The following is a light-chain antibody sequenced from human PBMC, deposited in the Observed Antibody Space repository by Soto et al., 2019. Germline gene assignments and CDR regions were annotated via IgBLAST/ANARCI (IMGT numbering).Light chain of an antibody. J-gene: IGKJ2*01. CDR1: QRITTY. V-gene: IGKV1-39*01. CDR3: QQTCSTPYT. CDR2: TSY. Sequence: IHMTQSPSSLSASVGDRITVTCRASQRITTYVNWYQLKPGEAPKLLISTSYTLRRGVPSRFSGSGSGTDFTLTISRLQPADFATYFCQQTCSTPYTFGQGTKLEIK.